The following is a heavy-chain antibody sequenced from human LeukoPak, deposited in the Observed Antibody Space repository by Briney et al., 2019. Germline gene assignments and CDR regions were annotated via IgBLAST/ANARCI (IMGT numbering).Heavy chain of an antibody. Sequence: GRSLRLSCAASGFTFSSYGMNRVRQAPGGGREWVAGLWDDGSNEYYVDSVKRRFTITRDNSKNTQYLQMNSLRVEDTAVYYCAAGDPVSYWGEGTLVSVSS. V-gene: IGHV3-33*01. CDR3: AAGDPVSY. CDR1: GFTFSSYG. J-gene: IGHJ4*02. D-gene: IGHD4-17*01. CDR2: LWDDGSNE.